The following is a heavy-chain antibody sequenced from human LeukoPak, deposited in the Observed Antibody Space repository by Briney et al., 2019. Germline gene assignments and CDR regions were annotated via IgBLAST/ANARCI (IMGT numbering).Heavy chain of an antibody. CDR3: ARDPRGLTAMVLVGFDY. V-gene: IGHV3-30*01. Sequence: GGSLRLSCAASGFTFSSYAMHWVRQAPGKGLEWVAVISYDESNKYYADSVKGRFTISRDTSKKTLYLQMNSLRAEDTAVYYCARDPRGLTAMVLVGFDYWGQGTLVTVSS. D-gene: IGHD5-18*01. J-gene: IGHJ4*02. CDR2: ISYDESNK. CDR1: GFTFSSYA.